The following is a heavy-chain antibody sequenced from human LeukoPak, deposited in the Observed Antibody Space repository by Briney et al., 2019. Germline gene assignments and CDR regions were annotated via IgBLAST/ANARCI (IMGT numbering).Heavy chain of an antibody. J-gene: IGHJ4*02. Sequence: SETLSLTCTVSGGSLSSYYWTWIRQPAGKGLEWIGRIYPTGSTNYNPSLKSRVTMSVDTSKNQFSLKLSSVTAADTAMYYCARAAEYSSGWYLFDYWGQGTLVTASA. CDR2: IYPTGST. V-gene: IGHV4-4*07. D-gene: IGHD6-19*01. CDR3: ARAAEYSSGWYLFDY. CDR1: GGSLSSYY.